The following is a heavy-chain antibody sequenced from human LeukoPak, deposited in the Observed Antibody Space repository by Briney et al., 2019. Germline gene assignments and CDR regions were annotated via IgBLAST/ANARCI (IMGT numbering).Heavy chain of an antibody. Sequence: ASVKVSCKASDYTFTSYGISWVRQAPGQGLEWMGWISAYNGNTNYAQKLQGRVTMTTDTSTSTAYMELRSLRSDDTAVYYCARSPSYNWNDGGDYWGQGTLVTVSS. CDR1: DYTFTSYG. V-gene: IGHV1-18*04. J-gene: IGHJ4*02. CDR3: ARSPSYNWNDGGDY. CDR2: ISAYNGNT. D-gene: IGHD1-1*01.